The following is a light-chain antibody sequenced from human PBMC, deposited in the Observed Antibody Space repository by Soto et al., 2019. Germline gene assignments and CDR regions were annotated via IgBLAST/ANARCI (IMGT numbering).Light chain of an antibody. J-gene: IGKJ1*01. CDR1: QSVIRN. V-gene: IGKV3-15*01. CDR2: GAS. CDR3: QQYNNWPPT. Sequence: VMTQSPATLSVSPGESATLSCRASQSVIRNLAWYQQKPGQSPRLLIYGASTRATGIPDRFIGSGSGTEFTLTIGSLQSEDFAVYYCQQYNNWPPTCGQGTKVDIK.